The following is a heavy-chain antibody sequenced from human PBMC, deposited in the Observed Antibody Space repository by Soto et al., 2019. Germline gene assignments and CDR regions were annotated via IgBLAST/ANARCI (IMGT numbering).Heavy chain of an antibody. D-gene: IGHD6-6*01. CDR2: IYSGGST. CDR1: DFTVSSNY. V-gene: IGHV3-53*01. Sequence: PGGSLRLSCAASDFTVSSNYMTWVRQAPGGGLEWVSVIYSGGSTYYADSVKGRFTISSDNSKNTLYLQMNRLRAEDTAVYYCATQSRPNKGGLDYWGQGTLVTVSS. J-gene: IGHJ4*02. CDR3: ATQSRPNKGGLDY.